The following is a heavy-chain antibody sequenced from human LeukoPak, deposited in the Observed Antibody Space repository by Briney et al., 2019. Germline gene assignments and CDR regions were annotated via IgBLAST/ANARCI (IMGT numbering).Heavy chain of an antibody. J-gene: IGHJ4*02. CDR3: ARAGYSSGWYLDY. Sequence: PETLSLTCTVSGGSISSYYWSWIRQPPGKGLEWIGYIYYSGSTNYNPSLKSRVTISVDTSKNQFSLKLSSVTAADTAVYYCARAGYSSGWYLDYWGQGTLVTVSS. CDR2: IYYSGST. V-gene: IGHV4-59*01. CDR1: GGSISSYY. D-gene: IGHD6-19*01.